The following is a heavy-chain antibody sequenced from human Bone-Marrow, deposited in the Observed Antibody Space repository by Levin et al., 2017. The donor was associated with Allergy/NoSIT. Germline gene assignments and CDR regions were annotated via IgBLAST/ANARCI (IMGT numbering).Heavy chain of an antibody. J-gene: IGHJ6*03. CDR1: GFTVSRNY. Sequence: LSLTCAASGFTVSRNYMSWVRQAPGKGLEWVSVLYSGGGTVYADSVKGRFTISRDNSKNTLFLQMNNLRAEDTAVYYCTRDKDTVTRGFHYYYYMDVWGKGTAVTVS. V-gene: IGHV3-53*01. CDR2: LYSGGGT. CDR3: TRDKDTVTRGFHYYYYMDV. D-gene: IGHD4-17*01.